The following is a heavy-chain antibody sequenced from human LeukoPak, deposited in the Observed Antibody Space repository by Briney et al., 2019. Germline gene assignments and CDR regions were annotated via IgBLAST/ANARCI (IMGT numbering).Heavy chain of an antibody. J-gene: IGHJ4*02. CDR2: IWYDGSNK. CDR1: GFTFSSYG. Sequence: GGSLRLSCAASGFTFSSYGMHWARQAPGKGLEWVAVIWYDGSNKYYADSVKGRFTISRDNSKNTLYLQMNSLRAEDTAVYYCAASYSGYEVFDYWGQGTLVTVSS. V-gene: IGHV3-33*01. D-gene: IGHD5-12*01. CDR3: AASYSGYEVFDY.